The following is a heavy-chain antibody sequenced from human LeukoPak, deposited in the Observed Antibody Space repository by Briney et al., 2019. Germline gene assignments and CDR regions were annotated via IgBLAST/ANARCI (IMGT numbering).Heavy chain of an antibody. J-gene: IGHJ6*02. D-gene: IGHD5-24*01. CDR3: SRSTWRYTMDV. V-gene: IGHV3-49*03. CDR1: GFTSKDYA. CDR2: IRSKAYGGTT. Sequence: GASLRLSCTASGFTSKDYAMSWLRQAPGKGLEWVGFIRSKAYGGTTDYAASVKGRFTISRDDSKSIAYLQMNSLKTEDTAVYFCSRSTWRYTMDVWGQGTTVTVSS.